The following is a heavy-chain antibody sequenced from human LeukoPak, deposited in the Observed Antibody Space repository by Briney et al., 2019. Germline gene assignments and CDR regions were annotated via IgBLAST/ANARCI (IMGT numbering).Heavy chain of an antibody. CDR3: AKDSSYYYDSSGYTFDY. J-gene: IGHJ4*02. CDR1: GFTFDDYG. V-gene: IGHV3-20*04. Sequence: GGSLRLSCAASGFTFDDYGMSWVRQAPGKGLEWVSGINWNGGSTGYADSVKGRFTISRDNAKNSLYLQMNSLRAEDTALYYCAKDSSYYYDSSGYTFDYWGQGTLVTVSS. CDR2: INWNGGST. D-gene: IGHD3-22*01.